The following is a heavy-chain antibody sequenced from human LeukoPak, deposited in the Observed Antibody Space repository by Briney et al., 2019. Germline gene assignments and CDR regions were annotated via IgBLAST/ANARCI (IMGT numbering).Heavy chain of an antibody. CDR3: EEDVGYCSSTSCYGP. Sequence: GRSLRLSCAASGFTFSSYGMRWLRQAPGKGLEWVAVISYDGSNKYYADSVKGRFTISRDNSKNTLYLQMNSLRAEDTAVYYCEEDVGYCSSTSCYGPWGQGTLVTVSS. V-gene: IGHV3-30*18. D-gene: IGHD2-2*01. CDR1: GFTFSSYG. J-gene: IGHJ4*02. CDR2: ISYDGSNK.